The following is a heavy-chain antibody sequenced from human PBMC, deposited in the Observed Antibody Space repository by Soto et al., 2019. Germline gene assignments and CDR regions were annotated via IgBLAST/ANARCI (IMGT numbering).Heavy chain of an antibody. CDR1: GGTFSSYA. V-gene: IGHV1-69*06. CDR3: ARGISSGWWGDAFDI. CDR2: IIPIFGTA. Sequence: QVQLVQSGAEVKKPGSSVKVSCKASGGTFSSYAISWVRQAPGQGLEWMGGIIPIFGTANYAQKFQGRVTMTADKATITAYRALSSLRSEDTAVYYCARGISSGWWGDAFDIWGQGTMVTVSS. D-gene: IGHD6-19*01. J-gene: IGHJ3*02.